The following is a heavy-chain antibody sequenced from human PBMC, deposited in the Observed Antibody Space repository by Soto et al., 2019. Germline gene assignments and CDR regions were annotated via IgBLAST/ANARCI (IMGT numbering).Heavy chain of an antibody. Sequence: GGSLRLSCAASGFSFSNYGMHWVRQAPGKGLEWVAVISYDGSNKYYVDSVKGRFTISRDNSKNTVNLQMNSLRPEDTAVYYCAKGERYSTSPPFDYWGQGTLVTVSS. V-gene: IGHV3-30*18. D-gene: IGHD6-6*01. CDR1: GFSFSNYG. CDR2: ISYDGSNK. CDR3: AKGERYSTSPPFDY. J-gene: IGHJ4*02.